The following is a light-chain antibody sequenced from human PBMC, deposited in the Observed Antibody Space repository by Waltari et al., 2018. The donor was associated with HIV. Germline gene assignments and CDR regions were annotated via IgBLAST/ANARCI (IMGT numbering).Light chain of an antibody. CDR2: QAS. CDR1: QNINSW. Sequence: DIHMTQSPSTVSASVGDRVIISCRASQNINSWLAWYQQTPGKPPRFLIYQASTLERGVPSRFSGSGSGTLFTLTINNLQPVDFGTYYCQQYHSYPVTFGGGTKVGIK. J-gene: IGKJ4*01. V-gene: IGKV1-5*01. CDR3: QQYHSYPVT.